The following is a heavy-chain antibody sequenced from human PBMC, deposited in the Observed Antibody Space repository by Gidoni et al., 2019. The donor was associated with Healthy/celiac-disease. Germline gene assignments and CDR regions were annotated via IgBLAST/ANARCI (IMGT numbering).Heavy chain of an antibody. V-gene: IGHV3-21*01. CDR2: ISSSSSYI. CDR3: ARTNIVGATPSDY. CDR1: GFTFSSDS. Sequence: EVQLVESGGGLVKPGGSLRLSCAASGFTFSSDSMNWVRQAPGKGLEWVSAISSSSSYIYYADSVKGRFTISRDNAKNSLYLQMNSLRAEDTAVYYCARTNIVGATPSDYWGQGTLVTVSS. D-gene: IGHD1-26*01. J-gene: IGHJ4*02.